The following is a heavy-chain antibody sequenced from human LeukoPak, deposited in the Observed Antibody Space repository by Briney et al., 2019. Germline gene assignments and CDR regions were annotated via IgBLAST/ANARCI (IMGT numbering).Heavy chain of an antibody. CDR3: ARVVLSGYDRSADC. D-gene: IGHD5-12*01. CDR1: GFTFSSYE. CDR2: ISSNAGSI. V-gene: IGHV3-48*03. J-gene: IGHJ4*02. Sequence: GGSLRLSCAASGFTFSSYEMNWVRKAPGKRLEWVAYISSNAGSIYLADSVKARFSVSRDNAKNSLFLQMRSLRAEDTAVYYCARVVLSGYDRSADCWGQGTLVTVSS.